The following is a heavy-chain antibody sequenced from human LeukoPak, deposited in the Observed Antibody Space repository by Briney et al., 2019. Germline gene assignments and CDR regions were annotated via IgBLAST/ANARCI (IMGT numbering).Heavy chain of an antibody. Sequence: GGSLGLSCAASGFTFSSYGMHWVRQAPGKGLEWVAIISYDGSNKYYADSVKGRFTISRDNSKNTLYLQMNSLRAEDTAVYYCAKLTFYYDSSGHRHFDYWGQGTLVTVSS. CDR2: ISYDGSNK. V-gene: IGHV3-30*18. J-gene: IGHJ4*02. D-gene: IGHD3-22*01. CDR1: GFTFSSYG. CDR3: AKLTFYYDSSGHRHFDY.